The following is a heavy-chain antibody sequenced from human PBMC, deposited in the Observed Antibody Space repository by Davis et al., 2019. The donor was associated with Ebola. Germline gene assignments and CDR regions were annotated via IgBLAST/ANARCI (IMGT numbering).Heavy chain of an antibody. Sequence: SETLSLTCAVSGASIISDDWWTWVRQPPGKGLEWIGEIYHGGTTNYNPSLKSRVTISVDTSKNQFSLKLSSVTAADTAVYYCARKYFEYYYGSGSSYYFDYWGQGTLVTVSS. D-gene: IGHD3-10*01. CDR1: GASIISDDW. V-gene: IGHV4-4*02. J-gene: IGHJ4*02. CDR2: IYHGGTT. CDR3: ARKYFEYYYGSGSSYYFDY.